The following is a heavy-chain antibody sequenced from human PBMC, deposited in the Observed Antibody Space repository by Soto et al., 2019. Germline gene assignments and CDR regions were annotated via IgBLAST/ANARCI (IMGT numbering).Heavy chain of an antibody. Sequence: PSGTLSITCAVYGGSFSGYYWTWIRQPPGTGLEWIGEINHSGSTNYNPSLKSRVTISVDTSKNQFSLKLTSVTAADTAVYYCARDKITGLFDYWGQGTLVTVSS. CDR2: INHSGST. CDR3: ARDKITGLFDY. V-gene: IGHV4-34*01. CDR1: GGSFSGYY. D-gene: IGHD2-8*02. J-gene: IGHJ4*02.